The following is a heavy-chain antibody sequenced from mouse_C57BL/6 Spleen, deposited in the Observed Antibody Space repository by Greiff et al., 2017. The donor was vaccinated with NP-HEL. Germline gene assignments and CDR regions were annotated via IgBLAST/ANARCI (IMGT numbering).Heavy chain of an antibody. D-gene: IGHD3-3*01. J-gene: IGHJ4*01. CDR2: INYDGSST. CDR1: GFTFSDYY. CDR3: ARDRGRRNLEAMDY. V-gene: IGHV5-16*01. Sequence: EVQLVESEGGLVQPGSSMKLSCTASGFTFSDYYMAWVRQVPEKGLEWVANINYDGSSTYYLDSLKSRFIISRDNAKNILYLQMSSLKSEDTATYYCARDRGRRNLEAMDYWGQGTSVTVSS.